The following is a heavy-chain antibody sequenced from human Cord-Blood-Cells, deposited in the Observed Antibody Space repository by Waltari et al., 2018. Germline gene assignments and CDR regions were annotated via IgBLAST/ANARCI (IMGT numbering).Heavy chain of an antibody. Sequence: QVQLVQSGAEVKKPGASVKVSCTASGYTSTGYYMHCVRQAPGQGLEWMGRINPNSGGTNYAQKFQGRVTMTSDTSISTAYMELSRLRSDDTAVYYCARVLGIAYFDYWGQGTLVTVSS. D-gene: IGHD7-27*01. J-gene: IGHJ4*02. CDR1: GYTSTGYY. V-gene: IGHV1-2*06. CDR3: ARVLGIAYFDY. CDR2: INPNSGGT.